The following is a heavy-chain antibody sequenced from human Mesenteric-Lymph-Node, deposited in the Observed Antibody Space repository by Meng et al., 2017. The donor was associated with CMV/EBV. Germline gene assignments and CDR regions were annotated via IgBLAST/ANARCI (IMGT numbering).Heavy chain of an antibody. CDR3: ARGLRGSASY. CDR1: GFTFSDYN. V-gene: IGHV3-11*04. D-gene: IGHD3-10*01. Sequence: LSCAASGFTFSDYNMTWIRQAPGKGLEWISYISSSGSPVYYADSVKGRFTISRDNAKRSLFLQVNSLRVEDSAVYYCARGLRGSASYWGQGILVTVSS. J-gene: IGHJ4*02. CDR2: ISSSGSPV.